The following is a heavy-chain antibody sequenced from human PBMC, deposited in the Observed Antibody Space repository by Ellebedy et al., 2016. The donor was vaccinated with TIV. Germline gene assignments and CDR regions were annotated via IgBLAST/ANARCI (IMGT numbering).Heavy chain of an antibody. CDR1: GFTFSSYA. J-gene: IGHJ4*02. CDR3: AKGTIFGVGRPDY. CDR2: ISGSGGST. D-gene: IGHD3-3*01. Sequence: GESLKISCAASGFTFSSYAMSWVRRAPGKGLEWVSAISGSGGSTYYADSVKGRFTISRDNSKNTLYLQMNSLRAEDTAVYYCAKGTIFGVGRPDYWGQGTLVTVSS. V-gene: IGHV3-23*01.